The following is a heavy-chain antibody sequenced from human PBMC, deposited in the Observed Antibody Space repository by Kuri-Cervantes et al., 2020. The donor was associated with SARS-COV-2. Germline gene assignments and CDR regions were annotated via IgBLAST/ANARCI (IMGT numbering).Heavy chain of an antibody. CDR1: GFTFSLYA. J-gene: IGHJ6*02. CDR3: ARVGCSSTSCYTGDYYYGMDV. V-gene: IGHV3-64*01. Sequence: GESLKISCSASGFTFSLYAMHWVRQAPGKGLEYVSAISSNGGSTYYANSVKGRFTISRDNSKNTLYLQMGSLRAEDMAVYYCARVGCSSTSCYTGDYYYGMDVWGQGTTVTVSS. D-gene: IGHD2-2*02. CDR2: ISSNGGST.